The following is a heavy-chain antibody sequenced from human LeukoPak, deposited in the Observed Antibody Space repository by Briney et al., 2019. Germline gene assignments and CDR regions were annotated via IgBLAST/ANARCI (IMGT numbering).Heavy chain of an antibody. CDR3: AKVPEYYYDSSGYYFDY. V-gene: IGHV3-23*01. CDR1: GFTFSSYA. Sequence: GGSLRLSCAASGFTFSSYAMSWVRQSPGKGLEWVSGISGSGGSTYYADSVKGRFTISRDNSKNTLYLQMNSLRAEDTAVYYCAKVPEYYYDSSGYYFDYWGQGTLVTVSS. J-gene: IGHJ4*02. D-gene: IGHD3-22*01. CDR2: ISGSGGST.